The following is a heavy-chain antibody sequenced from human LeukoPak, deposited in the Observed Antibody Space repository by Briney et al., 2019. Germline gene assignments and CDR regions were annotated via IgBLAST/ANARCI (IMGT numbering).Heavy chain of an antibody. J-gene: IGHJ6*02. CDR3: ARDLSQLGIAAAHDYYYGMDV. CDR1: GFTFSSYG. D-gene: IGHD6-13*01. V-gene: IGHV3-33*08. CDR2: ICCDGSNK. Sequence: GGSLRLSCAASGFTFSSYGMHWVRQAPGKGLEWVAVICCDGSNKYYADSVKGRFTISRDNSKNTLYLQMNSLRAEDTAVYYCARDLSQLGIAAAHDYYYGMDVWGQGTTVTVSS.